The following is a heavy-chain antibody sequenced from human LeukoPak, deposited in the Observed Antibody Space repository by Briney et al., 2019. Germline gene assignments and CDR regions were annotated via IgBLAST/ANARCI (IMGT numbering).Heavy chain of an antibody. CDR3: AKDPSSSTKVRSADY. Sequence: GGSLRLSCAASGFTFSSYAMSWVRQAPGKGLEWVSVISGSGGNTYYADSVKGRFIISRDNSKNTLYPQMNSLRAEDTAVYYCAKDPSSSTKVRSADYWGQGALVTVSS. CDR2: ISGSGGNT. J-gene: IGHJ4*02. D-gene: IGHD6-13*01. V-gene: IGHV3-23*01. CDR1: GFTFSSYA.